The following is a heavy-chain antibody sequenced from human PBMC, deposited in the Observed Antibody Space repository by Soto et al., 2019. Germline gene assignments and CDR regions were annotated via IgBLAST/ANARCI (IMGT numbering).Heavy chain of an antibody. V-gene: IGHV1-18*01. J-gene: IGHJ4*02. CDR3: AKASDGDY. D-gene: IGHD6-6*01. CDR1: GYAFTTYG. CDR2: ISAHNGNT. Sequence: QAHLWQSGAEVKKPGASVMVSCQGSGYAFTTYGITWVRQAPVQGLEWMGWISAHNGNTNYAQKLQGRVTVTRDTSTSTPYLEMRSLRSDDTAVDYCAKASDGDYWGQGALVTVSS.